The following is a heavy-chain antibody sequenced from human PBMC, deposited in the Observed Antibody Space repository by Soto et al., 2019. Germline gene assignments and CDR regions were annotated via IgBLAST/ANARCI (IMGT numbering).Heavy chain of an antibody. CDR1: GFTFSGSA. D-gene: IGHD3-3*01. CDR3: TRRPEFLEWSRWFDP. Sequence: SLRLSCAASGFTFSGSAMHWVRQASGKGLEWVGRIRSKANSYATAYAASVKGRFTISRDDSKNTAYLQMNSLKTEDTAVYYCTRRPEFLEWSRWFDPWGQGTLVTVSS. J-gene: IGHJ5*02. V-gene: IGHV3-73*01. CDR2: IRSKANSYAT.